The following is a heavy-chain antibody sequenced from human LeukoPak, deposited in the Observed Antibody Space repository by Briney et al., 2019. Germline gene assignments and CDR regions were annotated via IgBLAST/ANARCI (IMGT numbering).Heavy chain of an antibody. D-gene: IGHD3-9*01. J-gene: IGHJ5*02. CDR1: GYTFTSYY. Sequence: ASVKLSCKASGYTFTSYYMHWVRQAPAQGLEWMGIINPSGGSTSYAQKFHGRVTMTRDMSTSTVYMELSSLRAEDTAVYYCARDWGHFDWLLGLEFDPWGQGTLVTVSS. CDR3: ARDWGHFDWLLGLEFDP. V-gene: IGHV1-46*01. CDR2: INPSGGST.